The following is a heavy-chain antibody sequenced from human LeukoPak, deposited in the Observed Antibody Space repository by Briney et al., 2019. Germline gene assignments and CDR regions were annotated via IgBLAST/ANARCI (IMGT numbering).Heavy chain of an antibody. V-gene: IGHV3-21*01. CDR1: GFTFSSYS. CDR3: ARALEPSIAVIDY. D-gene: IGHD6-19*01. Sequence: GGSLRLSCAASGFTFSSYSMNWVRQTPGKGLDWVSSISGSSTYIYYADSVKGRFTISRDNAKNSLYLQMNSLRAEDTAAYYCARALEPSIAVIDYWGQGTLVTVSS. J-gene: IGHJ4*02. CDR2: ISGSSTYI.